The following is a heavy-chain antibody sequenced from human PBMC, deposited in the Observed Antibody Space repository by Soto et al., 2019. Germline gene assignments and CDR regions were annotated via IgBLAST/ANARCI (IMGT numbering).Heavy chain of an antibody. V-gene: IGHV1-2*02. CDR1: GYTFTGYY. CDR2: INPQTDGT. J-gene: IGHJ6*02. D-gene: IGHD2-2*01. CDR3: ARERYQVISDGMDV. Sequence: QVQLVQSGAEVKTPGASVRVSCKASGYTFTGYYIHWVREAPGQGLEWMGWINPQTDGTSYAQKFQGRVTLSRDTSINTAYLELRRLRFDDAAVYFCARERYQVISDGMDVWGQGTTVTVSS.